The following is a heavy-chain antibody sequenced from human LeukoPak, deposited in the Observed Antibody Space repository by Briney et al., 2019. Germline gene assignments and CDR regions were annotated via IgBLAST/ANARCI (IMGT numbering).Heavy chain of an antibody. D-gene: IGHD3-22*01. CDR3: ANLEEDSSGYGGGYYMDV. CDR2: IIPIFGTA. CDR1: GGTFSSYA. V-gene: IGHV1-69*13. Sequence: GASVKVSCKASGGTFSSYAISWVRQAPGQGLEWMGGIIPIFGTANYAQKFQGRVTITADESTSTAYMELSSLRSEDTAVYYCANLEEDSSGYGGGYYMDVWGKGTTVTISS. J-gene: IGHJ6*03.